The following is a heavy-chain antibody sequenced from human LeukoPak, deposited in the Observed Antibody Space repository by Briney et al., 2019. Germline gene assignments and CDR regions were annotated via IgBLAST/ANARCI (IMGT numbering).Heavy chain of an antibody. Sequence: SSETLSLTCTVSGGSISSSSYYWGWIRQPPGKGREWIGSIYYSGSTYYNPSLKSRVTISVDTSKNQFSLKLSSVTAADTAVYYCARRTASGSYYLDYWGQGTLVTVSS. J-gene: IGHJ4*02. CDR1: GGSISSSSYY. D-gene: IGHD1-26*01. V-gene: IGHV4-39*01. CDR3: ARRTASGSYYLDY. CDR2: IYYSGST.